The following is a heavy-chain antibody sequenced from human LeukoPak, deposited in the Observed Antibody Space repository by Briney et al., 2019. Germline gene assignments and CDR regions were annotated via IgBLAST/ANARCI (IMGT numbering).Heavy chain of an antibody. V-gene: IGHV3-30*02. J-gene: IGHJ6*03. Sequence: GGSLRLSCAAAGFTFSSYGMHWVRQAPGKGLERVAFIRYDGSNKYYADSVKGRFTISRDNSKNTLYLQMNSLRAEDTAVYYCAKGGVVVPAAIDYYYYMDVWAKGTTVTVSS. D-gene: IGHD2-2*01. CDR1: GFTFSSYG. CDR2: IRYDGSNK. CDR3: AKGGVVVPAAIDYYYYMDV.